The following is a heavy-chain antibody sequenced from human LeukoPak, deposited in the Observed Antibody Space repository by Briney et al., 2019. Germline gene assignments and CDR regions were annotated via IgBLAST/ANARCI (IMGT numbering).Heavy chain of an antibody. Sequence: PSETLSLTCAVSGGSISSSNWWSWVRQPPGKGLEWIGEIYHSGGTNYNPSLKSRVTISVDKSKNQFSLKLSSVTAADTAVYYCARAHHGDYRFDYWGQGTLVTVSS. CDR2: IYHSGGT. J-gene: IGHJ4*02. CDR1: GGSISSSNW. V-gene: IGHV4-4*02. D-gene: IGHD4-17*01. CDR3: ARAHHGDYRFDY.